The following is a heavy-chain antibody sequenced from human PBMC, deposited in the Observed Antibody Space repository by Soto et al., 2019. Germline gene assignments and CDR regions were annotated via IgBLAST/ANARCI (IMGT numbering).Heavy chain of an antibody. CDR1: GFTFSSYA. J-gene: IGHJ4*02. Sequence: GGSLRLSCAASGFTFSSYAMSWVRQSPGKGLTWVSVITGSGGSTYYADSVKGRFTISRDNSKNTLFLQMNSLRAEDTAVYYCAKDREIVVVPAAWGSLDYWGQGTLVTVSS. V-gene: IGHV3-23*01. CDR2: ITGSGGST. CDR3: AKDREIVVVPAAWGSLDY. D-gene: IGHD2-2*01.